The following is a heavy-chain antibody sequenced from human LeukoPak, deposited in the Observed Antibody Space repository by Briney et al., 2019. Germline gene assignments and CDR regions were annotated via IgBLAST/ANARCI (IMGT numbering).Heavy chain of an antibody. CDR1: GLTFSSSA. J-gene: IGHJ4*02. CDR2: ITGSGGST. CDR3: AKVATGNYYEY. V-gene: IGHV3-23*01. Sequence: PGGSLRLSCAASGLTFSSSAITWVRQAPGKGLEWVSAITGSGGSTYYADSVKGRFTISRDNSKNTLYLQMNSLRAEDTAVYYCAKVATGNYYEYWGRGTLVTVSS. D-gene: IGHD3-22*01.